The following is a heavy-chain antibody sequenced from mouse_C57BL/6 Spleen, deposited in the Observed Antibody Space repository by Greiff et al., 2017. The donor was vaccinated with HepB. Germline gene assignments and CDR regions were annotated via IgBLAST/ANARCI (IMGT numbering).Heavy chain of an antibody. CDR1: GFTFSDYG. CDR2: ISSGSSTI. CDR3: ARGGFLYAMDY. J-gene: IGHJ4*01. V-gene: IGHV5-17*01. Sequence: EVMLVESGGGLVKPGGSLKLSCAASGFTFSDYGMHWVRQAPEKGLEWVAYISSGSSTIYYADTVKGRFTISRDNAQNTLFLQMTSLRSEDTAMYYCARGGFLYAMDYWGQGTSVTVSS.